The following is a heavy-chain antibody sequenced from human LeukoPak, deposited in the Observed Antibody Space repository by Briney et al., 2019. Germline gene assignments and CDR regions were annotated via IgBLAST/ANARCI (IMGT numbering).Heavy chain of an antibody. J-gene: IGHJ4*02. CDR2: IYYSGST. CDR3: ARVGGYSYFDY. CDR1: GGSISSYY. Sequence: SETLSLTCTVSGGSISSYYWSWIRQPPGKGLEWIGYIYYSGSTNYNPSLKSRVTISMDTSKNQFSLKLTSVTAADTAVFYCARVGGYSYFDYWGQGTLVTVSS. D-gene: IGHD3-10*01. V-gene: IGHV4-59*01.